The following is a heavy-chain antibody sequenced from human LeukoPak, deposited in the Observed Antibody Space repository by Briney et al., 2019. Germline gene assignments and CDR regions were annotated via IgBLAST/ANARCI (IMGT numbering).Heavy chain of an antibody. V-gene: IGHV4-59*01. CDR3: ARYIVSYPHDAFDI. CDR1: GGSISNYY. Sequence: SETLSLTCTVSGGSISNYYWSWIRQPPGKGLEWIGYIYYSGSTSYNPSLKSRVTISVDTSKKQFSLKLSSVTAADTAFYYCARYIVSYPHDAFDIWGQGTMVTVSS. J-gene: IGHJ3*02. CDR2: IYYSGST. D-gene: IGHD1-26*01.